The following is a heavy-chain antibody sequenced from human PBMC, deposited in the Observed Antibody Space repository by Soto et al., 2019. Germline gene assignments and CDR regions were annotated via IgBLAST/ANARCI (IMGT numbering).Heavy chain of an antibody. CDR3: AKGVEGYVVSSFDY. D-gene: IGHD5-12*01. J-gene: IGHJ4*02. CDR2: IYYSGST. Sequence: PSETLSLTCTVSGGSISSYYWSWIRQPPGKGLEWIGYIYYSGSTNYNPSLKSRVTISVDTSKNQFSLKLSSVTAADTAIYYCAKGVEGYVVSSFDYWGQGALVTVSS. CDR1: GGSISSYY. V-gene: IGHV4-59*01.